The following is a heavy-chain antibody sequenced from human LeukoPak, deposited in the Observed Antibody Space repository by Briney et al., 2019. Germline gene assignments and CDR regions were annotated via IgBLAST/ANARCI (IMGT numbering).Heavy chain of an antibody. Sequence: GGSLRLSCAASGFTFSSYAMSWVRQAPGKGLEWVSAISGSGGSTYYADSVKGRFTISRDNSKNTLYLQMNSLRAEDTAVYYCANRYCGGDCVNFDYWGQGTLVTVSS. CDR3: ANRYCGGDCVNFDY. V-gene: IGHV3-23*01. J-gene: IGHJ4*02. CDR2: ISGSGGST. CDR1: GFTFSSYA. D-gene: IGHD2-21*01.